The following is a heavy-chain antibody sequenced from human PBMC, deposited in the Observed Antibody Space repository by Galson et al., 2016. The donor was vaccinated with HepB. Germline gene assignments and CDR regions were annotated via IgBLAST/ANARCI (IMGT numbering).Heavy chain of an antibody. Sequence: SETLSLTCAVYGGSFSGYYWSWIRQPPGKGLEWIGEIDHSGSTTYNPSLKSRVTISIDTSKSQFSLKLSSVTAADTAMYYSARGNSWFFDYWGQGTLGTVPS. CDR1: GGSFSGYY. CDR2: IDHSGST. D-gene: IGHD6-13*01. V-gene: IGHV4-34*01. J-gene: IGHJ4*02. CDR3: ARGNSWFFDY.